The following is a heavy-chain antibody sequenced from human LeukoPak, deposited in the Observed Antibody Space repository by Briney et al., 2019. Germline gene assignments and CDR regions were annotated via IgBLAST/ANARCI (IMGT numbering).Heavy chain of an antibody. J-gene: IGHJ6*02. V-gene: IGHV4-34*01. CDR1: GGSFSGYY. CDR2: INHSGST. Sequence: SETLSLTCAVYGGSFSGYYWSWIRQPPGKGLEWIGEINHSGSTNYNPSLKSRVTISVDTSKNQFSLKLSSVTAADTAVYYCARGDLFLLWFGEIRRYGMDVWGQGTTVTVSS. D-gene: IGHD3-10*01. CDR3: ARGDLFLLWFGEIRRYGMDV.